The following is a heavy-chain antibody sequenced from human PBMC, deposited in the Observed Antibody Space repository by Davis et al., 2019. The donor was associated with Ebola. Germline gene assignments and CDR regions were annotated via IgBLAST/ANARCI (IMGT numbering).Heavy chain of an antibody. CDR2: IYYSGST. V-gene: IGHV4-59*12. J-gene: IGHJ4*02. CDR3: ARGQFWFGAYFDY. D-gene: IGHD3-10*01. Sequence: SETLSLTCTVSGSSISSYYWSWIRQPPGKGLEWIGYIYYSGSTNYNPSLKSRVTISVDTSKNQFSLKLSSVTAADTAVYYCARGQFWFGAYFDYWGQGTLVTVSS. CDR1: GSSISSYY.